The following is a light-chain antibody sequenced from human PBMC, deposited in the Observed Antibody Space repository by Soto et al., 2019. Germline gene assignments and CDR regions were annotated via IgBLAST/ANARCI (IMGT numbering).Light chain of an antibody. CDR2: SAS. J-gene: IGKJ3*01. Sequence: IQMTQSPSSLSASVGDRVTITCRASQGISSSLAWYQHKPGKVPELLIYSASTLHSGVPSLFSGSGSGTDFSLTISSLQPEDVASYYCQEYYSPPFSFDPGTKVNFK. V-gene: IGKV1-27*01. CDR1: QGISSS. CDR3: QEYYSPPFS.